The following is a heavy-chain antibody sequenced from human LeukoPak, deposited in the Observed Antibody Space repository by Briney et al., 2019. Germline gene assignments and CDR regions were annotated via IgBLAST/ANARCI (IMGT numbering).Heavy chain of an antibody. CDR3: VRSRAASLGYFDS. V-gene: IGHV3-43D*03. Sequence: LPGGSLRLSCAVSGFIFNDYALHWVRQVPGKVLEWLSFSGWTGIGTDYGDSVKGRFTISRDDSKNSLYLQMHSLRSEDSALYYCVRSRAASLGYFDSWGQGTLVTVSS. J-gene: IGHJ4*02. CDR1: GFIFNDYA. CDR2: SGWTGIGT. D-gene: IGHD7-27*01.